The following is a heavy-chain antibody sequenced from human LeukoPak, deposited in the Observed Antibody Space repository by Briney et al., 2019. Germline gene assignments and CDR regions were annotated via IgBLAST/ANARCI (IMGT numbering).Heavy chain of an antibody. CDR1: GYGFTSYY. Sequence: ASVKVSCKAFGYGFTSYYIHWVRQAPGQGLEWMGIINPSVGGATYARKFQGRVTMTRDTSTSTVYMELSNLRSEDTAVYYCARHGSGRYYPAEGRVDYWGQGTLVTVSS. D-gene: IGHD3-10*01. V-gene: IGHV1-46*03. CDR2: INPSVGGA. J-gene: IGHJ4*02. CDR3: ARHGSGRYYPAEGRVDY.